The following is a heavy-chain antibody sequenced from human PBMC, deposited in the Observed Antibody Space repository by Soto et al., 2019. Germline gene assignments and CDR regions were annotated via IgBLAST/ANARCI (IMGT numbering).Heavy chain of an antibody. CDR1: GYTFTGYY. V-gene: IGHV1-2*02. J-gene: IGHJ4*02. CDR3: VSDFAVPGEK. Sequence: ASVKGSFKASGYTFTGYYMHWVRQAPGQGLEWMGWINPNSGGTNYAQKFQGRVTMTRDTARGTAYLALTSLTSEDTAVYYCVSDFAVPGEKWGRGTLVTVSS. D-gene: IGHD2-2*01. CDR2: INPNSGGT.